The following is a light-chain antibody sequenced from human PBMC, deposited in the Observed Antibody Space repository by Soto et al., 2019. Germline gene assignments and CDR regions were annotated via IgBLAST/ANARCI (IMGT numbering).Light chain of an antibody. Sequence: QSALTQPASVSGSPGQSITISFTGTSSDVGGYNYVSWYQQHPGKAPKLMIYEVSNRPSGVSNRFSGSKSGNTASLTISGLQAEDEADYYCSSYTSSFTVVFGGGTKLTVL. CDR2: EVS. V-gene: IGLV2-14*01. CDR3: SSYTSSFTVV. J-gene: IGLJ2*01. CDR1: SSDVGGYNY.